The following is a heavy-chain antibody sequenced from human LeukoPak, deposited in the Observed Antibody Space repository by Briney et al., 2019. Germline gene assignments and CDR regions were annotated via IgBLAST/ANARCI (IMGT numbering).Heavy chain of an antibody. V-gene: IGHV1-69*01. CDR3: AREVKVPAANLYFDY. CDR2: IIPIFGTA. D-gene: IGHD2-2*01. CDR1: VGTFSSYA. J-gene: IGHJ4*02. Sequence: GSSVKVSCKASVGTFSSYAISWVRQAPGQGLEWMGGIIPIFGTANYAQKFQGRVTITADESASTAYMELSSLRSEDTAVYYCAREVKVPAANLYFDYWGQGTLVTVSS.